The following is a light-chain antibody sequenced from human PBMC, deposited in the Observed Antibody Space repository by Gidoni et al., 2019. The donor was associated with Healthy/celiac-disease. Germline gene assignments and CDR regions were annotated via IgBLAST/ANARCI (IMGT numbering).Light chain of an antibody. Sequence: EIVLTQSPATLSLSPGERATLSCRASQSVSSYLAWYQQKPGRAPRLLIYDASNRATGIPARFSGRGSGTDFTLTISSLEPEDFAVYYCQQRSNWPPLTFXGXTKVEIK. J-gene: IGKJ4*01. CDR1: QSVSSY. V-gene: IGKV3-11*01. CDR2: DAS. CDR3: QQRSNWPPLT.